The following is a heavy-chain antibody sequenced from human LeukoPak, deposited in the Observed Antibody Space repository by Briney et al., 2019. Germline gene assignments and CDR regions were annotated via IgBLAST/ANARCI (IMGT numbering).Heavy chain of an antibody. Sequence: ASVKVSCKASGYTFTSYDINWVRQATGQGLEWMGWINPNSGNTGYAQKFQGRVTMTRNTSISTAYMELSSLRSEDTAVYYCARGRNIVVVVAATFDPWGQGTLVTVSS. J-gene: IGHJ5*02. CDR2: INPNSGNT. CDR3: ARGRNIVVVVAATFDP. D-gene: IGHD2-15*01. CDR1: GYTFTSYD. V-gene: IGHV1-8*01.